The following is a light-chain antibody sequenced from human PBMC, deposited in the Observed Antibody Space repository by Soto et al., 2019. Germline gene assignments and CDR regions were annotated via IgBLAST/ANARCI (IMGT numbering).Light chain of an antibody. J-gene: IGKJ4*01. CDR1: QSVSNN. Sequence: ERVMTQSPATLSGSPGERVTLSCRVSQSVSNNLAWYQQKPGQAPRLLIYGASTRATGIPARFSGSGSGTEFTLTISSLQSEDFAVYYCQQYNSWPLTFGGGTKVEIK. CDR3: QQYNSWPLT. CDR2: GAS. V-gene: IGKV3-15*01.